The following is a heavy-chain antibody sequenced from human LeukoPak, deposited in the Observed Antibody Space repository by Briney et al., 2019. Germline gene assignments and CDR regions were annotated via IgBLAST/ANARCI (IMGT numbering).Heavy chain of an antibody. V-gene: IGHV4-39*01. CDR3: ARQTGSGLFILP. CDR2: IYYSGNT. Sequence: SETLSLTCTVSGVSISSSNSYWGWIRQPPGKGLEWIGSIYYSGNTYYNASLKSQISISIDTSKNQFSLRLTSVTAADTAVYYCARQTGSGLFILPGGQGTLVTVSS. CDR1: GVSISSSNSY. D-gene: IGHD3/OR15-3a*01. J-gene: IGHJ4*02.